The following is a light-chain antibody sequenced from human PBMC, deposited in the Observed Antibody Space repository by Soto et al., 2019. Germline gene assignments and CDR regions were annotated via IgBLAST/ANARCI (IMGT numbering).Light chain of an antibody. CDR3: QTWGTGVV. CDR1: SGHSSYV. Sequence: QSVLTQSPPTSASLGASVKLTCTLSSGHSSYVIAWHQDQPEKGPRYLMKINSDGSHNKGDGIPDRFSGSSSGAERYLTISSLQSEDEADYYCQTWGTGVVFGGGTKVTVL. J-gene: IGLJ2*01. V-gene: IGLV4-69*01. CDR2: INSDGSH.